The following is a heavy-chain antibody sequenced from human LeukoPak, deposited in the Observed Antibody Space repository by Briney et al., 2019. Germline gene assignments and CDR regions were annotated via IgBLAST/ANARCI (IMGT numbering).Heavy chain of an antibody. CDR3: ARQRGGVYYDSGGYSVDY. V-gene: IGHV3-7*01. Sequence: GGSLRLSCAASGFTFSSYWMSWVRQAPGEGLEWVANIKQDGSEKYYVDSVKGRFTISRDNAKNSLYLQMNSMRAEDTAVYYCARQRGGVYYDSGGYSVDYWGQGTLVTVSS. CDR1: GFTFSSYW. D-gene: IGHD3-22*01. CDR2: IKQDGSEK. J-gene: IGHJ4*02.